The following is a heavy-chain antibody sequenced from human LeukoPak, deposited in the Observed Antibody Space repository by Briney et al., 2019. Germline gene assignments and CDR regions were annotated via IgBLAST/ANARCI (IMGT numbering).Heavy chain of an antibody. CDR1: GFTFSSYA. Sequence: PGGSLRLPCAASGFTFSSYAMSWVRQAPGKGLEWVSAISGSGGSTYYADSVKGRFTISRDNSKNTLYLQMNSLRAEDTAVYYCAKGVVVVPAAFLAFDIWGQGTMVTVSS. V-gene: IGHV3-23*01. D-gene: IGHD2-2*01. J-gene: IGHJ3*02. CDR2: ISGSGGST. CDR3: AKGVVVVPAAFLAFDI.